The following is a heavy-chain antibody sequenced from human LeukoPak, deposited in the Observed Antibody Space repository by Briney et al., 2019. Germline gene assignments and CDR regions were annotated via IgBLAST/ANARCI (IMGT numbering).Heavy chain of an antibody. CDR2: ISGGGGST. D-gene: IGHD5-12*01. Sequence: PGGSLRLSCAASGFTFSNSAMNWVRQAPGKGPELVSVISGGGGSTFYADSVKGRFTISRDNYKNTLYLQMNSLRAEDTAVYYCAKARYSGYAFDAFDMWGQGTMVSVSS. V-gene: IGHV3-23*01. CDR3: AKARYSGYAFDAFDM. J-gene: IGHJ3*02. CDR1: GFTFSNSA.